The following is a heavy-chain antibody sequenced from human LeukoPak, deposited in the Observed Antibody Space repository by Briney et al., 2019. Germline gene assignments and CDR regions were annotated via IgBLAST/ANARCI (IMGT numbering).Heavy chain of an antibody. CDR1: GFTFDDYG. Sequence: GGSLRLSCAASGFTFDDYGMSWVRQAPGKGLEWVSGINWNGGSTGYADSVKGRFTISRDNAKNSLYLQMNSLRAEDTALYYCARDGGSATRYNYYYHYMDVWGKGTTVTVSS. J-gene: IGHJ6*03. CDR3: ARDGGSATRYNYYYHYMDV. CDR2: INWNGGST. V-gene: IGHV3-20*04. D-gene: IGHD1-26*01.